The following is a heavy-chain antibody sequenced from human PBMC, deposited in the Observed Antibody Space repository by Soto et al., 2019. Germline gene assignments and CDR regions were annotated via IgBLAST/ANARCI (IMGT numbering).Heavy chain of an antibody. Sequence: XETISLTCAVYGGCFSGYYWSWIRQPPGKGLEWIGEINHSGSTNYNPSLKSRVTISVDTSKNQFSLKLSSVTAADTAVYYCARGIAVAGKGCWFDPWGQGTLVTVSS. CDR2: INHSGST. CDR1: GGCFSGYY. CDR3: ARGIAVAGKGCWFDP. V-gene: IGHV4-34*01. D-gene: IGHD6-19*01. J-gene: IGHJ5*02.